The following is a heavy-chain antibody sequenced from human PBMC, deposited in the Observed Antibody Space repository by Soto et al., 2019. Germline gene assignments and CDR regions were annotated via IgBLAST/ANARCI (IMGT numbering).Heavy chain of an antibody. D-gene: IGHD5-12*01. J-gene: IGHJ3*02. CDR1: GFTFSSYA. CDR3: AKGDSGYDDAFDI. V-gene: IGHV3-23*01. Sequence: EVQLLESGGGLVQPGGSLRLSCAASGFTFSSYAMSWVRQAPGKGLEWVSALSGSGGSTYYADSVKGRFTISRDNSKNTLYLQMNSLRAEDTAVYYCAKGDSGYDDAFDIWGQGTMVTVSS. CDR2: LSGSGGST.